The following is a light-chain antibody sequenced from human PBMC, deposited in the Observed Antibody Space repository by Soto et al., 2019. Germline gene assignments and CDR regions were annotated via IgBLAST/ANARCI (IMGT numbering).Light chain of an antibody. CDR1: QGIRKD. CDR3: LQQNSYPWT. J-gene: IGKJ1*01. CDR2: GAY. V-gene: IGKV1-17*02. Sequence: DIQMTQSPSSLSASVGDRVTITCRASQGIRKDLGWYQQKPGKAPKRLIYGAYNYQSRLQSRFSGNVYRTEFHLTSSKLEPEDFACCYCLQQNSYPWTFGQGTKVESK.